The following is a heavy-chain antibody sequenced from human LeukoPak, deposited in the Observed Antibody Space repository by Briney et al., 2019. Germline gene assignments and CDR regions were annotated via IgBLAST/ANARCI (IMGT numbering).Heavy chain of an antibody. J-gene: IGHJ6*02. V-gene: IGHV1-2*02. D-gene: IGHD2-15*01. CDR3: ARGLRIINGLDV. Sequence: GASVKVSCKAPGYTLRDYYIYWVRQAPGQGLEWLGWLNPHSGGTNYAQKFQGRVTLTSDTSIGTAYMELSPLTSDDTAIYYCARGLRIINGLDVWGQGTTVIVSS. CDR1: GYTLRDYY. CDR2: LNPHSGGT.